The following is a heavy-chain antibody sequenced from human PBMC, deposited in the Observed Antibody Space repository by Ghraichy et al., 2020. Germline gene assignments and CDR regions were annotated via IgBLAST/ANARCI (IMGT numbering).Heavy chain of an antibody. CDR3: HITIFGGGSYYKDV. CDR1: GFIVSGNY. V-gene: IGHV3-53*01. Sequence: GGSLRLSCAASGFIVSGNYMGWVRQAPGKGLEWISVLYNDGSSRYADSVKGRFTVSGDNSKSTLSLQMNNLRADDTAVYYCHITIFGGGSYYKDVWGKGTTVTVSS. J-gene: IGHJ6*03. CDR2: LYNDGSS. D-gene: IGHD3-3*01.